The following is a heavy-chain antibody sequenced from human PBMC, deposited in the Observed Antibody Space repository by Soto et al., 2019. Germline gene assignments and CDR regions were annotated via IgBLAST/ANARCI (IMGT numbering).Heavy chain of an antibody. CDR1: GYTFTSYG. J-gene: IGHJ3*02. D-gene: IGHD3-10*01. CDR3: ARVIFYVVRGDDAFDI. CDR2: ISAYNGNT. V-gene: IGHV1-18*01. Sequence: ASVKVSCKASGYTFTSYGISWVRQAPGQGLEWMGWISAYNGNTNYAQKLQGRVTMTTDTSTSTAYMELRSLRSDDTAVYYCARVIFYVVRGDDAFDIWGQGTMVTVS.